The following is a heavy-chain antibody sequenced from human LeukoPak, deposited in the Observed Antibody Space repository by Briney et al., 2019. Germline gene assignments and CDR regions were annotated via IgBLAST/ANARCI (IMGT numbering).Heavy chain of an antibody. J-gene: IGHJ3*02. CDR2: ISGSGGST. CDR3: VIPTGAFDI. D-gene: IGHD2-21*01. CDR1: GFTFSSYA. Sequence: VGSLRLSCAASGFTFSSYAMSWVRQAPGKGLEWISAISGSGGSTYYADSVKGRFTISRDNSKNTLYLQMNSLRAEDTAVYYCVIPTGAFDIWGQGTMVTVSS. V-gene: IGHV3-23*01.